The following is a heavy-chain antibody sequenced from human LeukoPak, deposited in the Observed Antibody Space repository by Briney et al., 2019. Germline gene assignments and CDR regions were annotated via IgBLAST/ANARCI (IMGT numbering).Heavy chain of an antibody. Sequence: GGSLRLSCAVSGFTFSNYWMTWVRQAPGEGLEWVANIKHDGTENYYVDSVKGRFTISRDNAKNLLYLQMSSLRVEDTAAYFCARGGPPALQFWSTGFFDYWGQGTLVTVSS. D-gene: IGHD4-11*01. CDR2: IKHDGTEN. CDR3: ARGGPPALQFWSTGFFDY. V-gene: IGHV3-7*01. J-gene: IGHJ4*02. CDR1: GFTFSNYW.